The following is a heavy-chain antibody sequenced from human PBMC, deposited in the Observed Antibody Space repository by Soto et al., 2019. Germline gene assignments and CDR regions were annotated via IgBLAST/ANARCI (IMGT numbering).Heavy chain of an antibody. CDR2: ISYSGNT. CDR3: ARLGEFGLIVDF. J-gene: IGHJ4*02. CDR1: RGSTSSSSYH. Sequence: SETLSLTCTVSRGSTSSSSYHWGWIRQPPGKGPEWIGTISYSGNTYYNPSLKSRLTMSVDVSKNQFSLKVNSVTAADTAVYYCARLGEFGLIVDFWGQGTLVTVSS. V-gene: IGHV4-39*01. D-gene: IGHD3-10*01.